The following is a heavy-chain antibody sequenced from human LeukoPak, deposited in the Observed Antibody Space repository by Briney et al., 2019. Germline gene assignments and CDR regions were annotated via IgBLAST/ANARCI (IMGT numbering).Heavy chain of an antibody. J-gene: IGHJ3*02. Sequence: ASVKVSCKASGYTFTSYDINWVRQATGQGLEWMGWMNPNSGNTGYAQKFQGRVTITRNTSISTAYMELSSLRSEDTAVYYCARDWATGTTGHDAFDIWGQGTMVTVSS. V-gene: IGHV1-8*03. CDR2: MNPNSGNT. CDR1: GYTFTSYD. D-gene: IGHD1-1*01. CDR3: ARDWATGTTGHDAFDI.